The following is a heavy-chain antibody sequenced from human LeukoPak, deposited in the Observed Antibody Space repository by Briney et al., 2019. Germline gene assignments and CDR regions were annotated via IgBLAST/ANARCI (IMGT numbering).Heavy chain of an antibody. CDR3: TTVEMTTMIDY. V-gene: IGHV3-15*01. J-gene: IGHJ4*02. D-gene: IGHD5-24*01. CDR2: IKSNPDGATT. Sequence: GGSLRLSCAASGFTFSNAWMSWVRQAPGKGLEWVGRIKSNPDGATTDYAAPVKGRFTISRDDSKNALYLQMNSLKTEDTALYYCTTVEMTTMIDYWGQGTLVTVSS. CDR1: GFTFSNAW.